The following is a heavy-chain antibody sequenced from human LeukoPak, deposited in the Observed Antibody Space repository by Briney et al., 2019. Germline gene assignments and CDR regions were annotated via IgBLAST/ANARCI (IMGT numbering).Heavy chain of an antibody. CDR2: MNPNSGNT. V-gene: IGHV1-8*01. CDR3: ARDRRSGSYLHYYYYMDV. J-gene: IGHJ6*03. D-gene: IGHD3-10*01. Sequence: ASVKVSCKASGYTFTSYDINWVRQATGQGLEWMGWMNPNSGNTGYAQKFQGRVTMTRNTSISTAYMELNSLRAEDTAVYYCARDRRSGSYLHYYYYMDVWGKGTTVTISS. CDR1: GYTFTSYD.